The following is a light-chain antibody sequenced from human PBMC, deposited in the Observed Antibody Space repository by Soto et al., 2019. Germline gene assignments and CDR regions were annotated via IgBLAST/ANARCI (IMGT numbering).Light chain of an antibody. J-gene: IGKJ1*01. CDR1: QSVSSY. CDR3: QQRSNWPVT. Sequence: EIVLTQSPATLSLSPGERATLSCRASQSVSSYLAWYQQKPGQAPRLLIYDASSRATGIPVRFSGSGSGTDCTLTISSLESEDFAVYYCQQRSNWPVTFGQGIKVEIK. CDR2: DAS. V-gene: IGKV3-11*01.